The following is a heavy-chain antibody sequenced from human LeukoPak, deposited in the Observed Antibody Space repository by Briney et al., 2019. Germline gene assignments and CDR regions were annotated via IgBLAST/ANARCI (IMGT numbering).Heavy chain of an antibody. CDR3: ASIRPSWYYYDSSGYYSGFDY. CDR1: GGSFSGYY. D-gene: IGHD3-22*01. V-gene: IGHV4-34*01. CDR2: INHSGST. Sequence: PSETLSLTCAVYGGSFSGYYWSWIRQPPGKGLEWIGEINHSGSTNYNPSLKSRVTISVDTSKNQFSLKLSSVTAADTAVYYCASIRPSWYYYDSSGYYSGFDYWGQGTLVTVSS. J-gene: IGHJ4*02.